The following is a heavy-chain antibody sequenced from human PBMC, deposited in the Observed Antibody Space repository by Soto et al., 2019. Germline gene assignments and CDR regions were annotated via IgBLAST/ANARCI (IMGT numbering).Heavy chain of an antibody. Sequence: PGGSLRLSCKASGFTFSTYSMKWVRQAPGKGLDWVASISGAGGTTYYADSARGRFTVSRDNSKNTLYLDMHILCAGDTAVYCRAKGVLPAPPLDPWGQGTLVTVSS. CDR2: ISGAGGTT. D-gene: IGHD2-2*01. CDR1: GFTFSTYS. V-gene: IGHV3-23*01. CDR3: AKGVLPAPPLDP. J-gene: IGHJ5*02.